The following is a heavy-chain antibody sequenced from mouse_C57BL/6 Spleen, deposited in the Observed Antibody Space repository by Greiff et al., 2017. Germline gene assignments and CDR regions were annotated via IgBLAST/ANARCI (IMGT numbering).Heavy chain of an antibody. CDR2: INPNNGGT. CDR3: ARDGYYGSLDY. Sequence: EVKLMESGPELVKPGASVKMSCKASGYTFTDYNMHWVKQSHGKSLEWIGYINPNNGGTSYNQKFKGKATLTVNKSSSTAYMELRSLTSEDSAVYYCARDGYYGSLDYWGQGTTLTVSS. V-gene: IGHV1-22*01. D-gene: IGHD1-1*01. J-gene: IGHJ2*01. CDR1: GYTFTDYN.